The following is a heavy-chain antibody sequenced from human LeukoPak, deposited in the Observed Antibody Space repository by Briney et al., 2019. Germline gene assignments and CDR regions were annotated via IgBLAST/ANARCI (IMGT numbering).Heavy chain of an antibody. CDR3: ASDSALFRGRPYYFDY. CDR1: GYTFTSYY. CDR2: INPSGGST. D-gene: IGHD3-10*01. J-gene: IGHJ4*02. V-gene: IGHV1-46*01. Sequence: RASVKVSCKASGYTFTSYYIHWVRQAPGQGLEWMGIINPSGGSTSYAQKFQGRVTMTRDTSTSTVYMELSSLRSEDTAVYYCASDSALFRGRPYYFDYWGQGTLVTVSS.